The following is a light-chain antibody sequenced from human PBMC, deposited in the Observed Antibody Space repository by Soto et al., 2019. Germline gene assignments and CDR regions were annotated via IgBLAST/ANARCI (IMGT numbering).Light chain of an antibody. J-gene: IGKJ1*01. CDR1: QSVISNF. V-gene: IGKV3-20*01. Sequence: EIVLAHSPGTLSLSPCERATLSFSASQSVISNFLAWYQQKPGQAPWLLIWGASNRAGGVPDRFSGSGSGTDFTLTISRLEPEDFAVYYCQQYGSSPRTFGQGTKVDI. CDR3: QQYGSSPRT. CDR2: GAS.